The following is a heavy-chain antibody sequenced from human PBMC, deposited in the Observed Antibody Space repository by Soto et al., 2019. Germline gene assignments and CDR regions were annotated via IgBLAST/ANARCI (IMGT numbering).Heavy chain of an antibody. J-gene: IGHJ5*02. Sequence: SLKVSCKASGGTFSSYAISWVRQAPGQGLEWMGGIIPIFGTANYAQKFQGRVTITADESTSTAYMELSSLRSEDTAVYYCARAQPTLRWTYTRFDPWGQGTLVTVSS. CDR2: IIPIFGTA. V-gene: IGHV1-69*13. CDR3: ARAQPTLRWTYTRFDP. D-gene: IGHD4-17*01. CDR1: GGTFSSYA.